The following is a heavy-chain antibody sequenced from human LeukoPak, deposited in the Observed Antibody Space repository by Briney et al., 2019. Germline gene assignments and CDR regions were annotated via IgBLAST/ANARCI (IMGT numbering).Heavy chain of an antibody. CDR1: GFTCSSYW. CDR2: INQDGSAK. CDR3: ARGGYSLGYGDY. D-gene: IGHD5-18*01. V-gene: IGHV3-7*01. J-gene: IGHJ4*02. Sequence: GGSLRFSCAASGFTCSSYWMTWVRQAPGKGLKWVANINQDGSAKYYVDSVKGRFTISRDNAENSLYLQMNSLRAEDTSVYYCARGGYSLGYGDYWGQGTLVTVSS.